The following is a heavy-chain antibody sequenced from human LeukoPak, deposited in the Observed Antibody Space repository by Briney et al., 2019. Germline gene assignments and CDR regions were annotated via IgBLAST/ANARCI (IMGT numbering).Heavy chain of an antibody. CDR3: ARGSYSSGWGDAFDI. V-gene: IGHV1-8*01. CDR2: MNPNSGNT. CDR1: GYTFTSYD. Sequence: ASVKVSCKASGYTFTSYDINWVRQATGQGLEWIGWMNPNSGNTGYAQKFQGRITMTRDTSIRTAYMDLTSLTSEDTAVYYCARGSYSSGWGDAFDIWGQGTMVTVSS. J-gene: IGHJ3*02. D-gene: IGHD6-19*01.